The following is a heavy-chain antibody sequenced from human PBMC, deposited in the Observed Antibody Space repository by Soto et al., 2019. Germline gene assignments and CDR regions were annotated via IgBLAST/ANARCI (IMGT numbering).Heavy chain of an antibody. Sequence: TLSLTCAISGDSVSSNSAAWNWIRQSPSRGLEWLGRTYYMSEWYNDYAVSVKSRIIINADTSKNQFSLQLNSVTPEDTAVYYCARVGYSSGWMIYYYYGMDVWGQGTTVTVSS. CDR2: TYYMSEWYN. V-gene: IGHV6-1*01. D-gene: IGHD6-19*01. CDR1: GDSVSSNSAA. J-gene: IGHJ6*02. CDR3: ARVGYSSGWMIYYYYGMDV.